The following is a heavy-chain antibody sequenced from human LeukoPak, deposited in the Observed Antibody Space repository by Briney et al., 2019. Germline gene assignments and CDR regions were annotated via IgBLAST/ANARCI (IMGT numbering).Heavy chain of an antibody. CDR3: AKPLNYYYGMDV. CDR1: GFTFDDYA. V-gene: IGHV3-9*01. CDR2: ISWSGGSI. J-gene: IGHJ6*02. Sequence: GGSLRLSCAASGFTFDDYAMHWVRQAPGKGLEWVPGISWSGGSIGYADSVKGRFTISRDNAKNSLYLQMNSLRAEDTALYYCAKPLNYYYGMDVWGQGTTVTVSS.